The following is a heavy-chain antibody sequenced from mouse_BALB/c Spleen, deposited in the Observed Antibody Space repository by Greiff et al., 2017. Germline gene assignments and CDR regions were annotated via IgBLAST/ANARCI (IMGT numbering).Heavy chain of an antibody. J-gene: IGHJ1*01. CDR2: INPNNGGT. CDR1: GYTFTDYN. CDR3: ARFYRYANWYFDV. V-gene: IGHV1-18*01. D-gene: IGHD2-14*01. Sequence: EVKLVESGPELVKPGASVKIPCKASGYTFTDYNMDWVKQSHGKSLEWIGDINPNNGGTIYNQKFKGKATLTVDKSSSTAYMELRSLTSEDTAVYYCARFYRYANWYFDVWGAGTTVTVSS.